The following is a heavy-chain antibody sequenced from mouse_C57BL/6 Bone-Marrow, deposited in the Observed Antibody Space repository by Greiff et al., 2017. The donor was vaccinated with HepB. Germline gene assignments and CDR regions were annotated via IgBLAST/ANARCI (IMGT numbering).Heavy chain of an antibody. D-gene: IGHD3-2*02. V-gene: IGHV2-2*01. CDR3: ARRDSSAWFAY. Sequence: VKLMESGPGLVQPSQSLSITCTVSGFSLTSYGVHWVRQSPGKGLEWLGVIWSGGSTDYNAAFISRLSISKDNSKSQVFFKMNSLQADDTAIYYCARRDSSAWFAYWGQGTLVTVSA. J-gene: IGHJ3*01. CDR1: GFSLTSYG. CDR2: IWSGGST.